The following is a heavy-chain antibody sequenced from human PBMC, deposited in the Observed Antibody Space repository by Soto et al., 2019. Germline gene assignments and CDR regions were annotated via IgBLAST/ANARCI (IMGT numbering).Heavy chain of an antibody. CDR1: GGSISSGDYY. CDR2: IYYSGST. D-gene: IGHD3-22*01. CDR3: ARVNSYYYDSSGYYGQDY. Sequence: QVQLQESGPGLVKPSQTLSLTCTVSGGSISSGDYYWSWIRQPPGKVLAWIGYIYYSGSTYYNPSLKSRVTISVDKSKNQFSLQLSSVTAADTAVYYCARVNSYYYDSSGYYGQDYWGQGTLVTVSS. J-gene: IGHJ4*02. V-gene: IGHV4-30-4*01.